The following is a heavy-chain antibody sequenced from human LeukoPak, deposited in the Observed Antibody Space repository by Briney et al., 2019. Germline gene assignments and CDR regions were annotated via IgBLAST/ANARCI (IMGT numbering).Heavy chain of an antibody. V-gene: IGHV4-34*01. Sequence: SETLSLTCAVYGGSFSGYYWSWIRQPPGKGLEWIGEINHSGSTNYNPSLKSRVTISVDTSKNQFSLKLSSVTAADTAVHYCARGGRYYGSGSYPYYYGMDVWGKGTTVTVSS. CDR1: GGSFSGYY. CDR2: INHSGST. J-gene: IGHJ6*04. D-gene: IGHD3-10*01. CDR3: ARGGRYYGSGSYPYYYGMDV.